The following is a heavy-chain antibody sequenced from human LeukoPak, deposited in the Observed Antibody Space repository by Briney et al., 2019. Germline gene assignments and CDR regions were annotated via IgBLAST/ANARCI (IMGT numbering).Heavy chain of an antibody. D-gene: IGHD3-9*01. J-gene: IGHJ4*02. CDR1: GYTFTSYG. CDR3: ARDRGYYDILTGYYGFDY. CDR2: ISAYNGNT. Sequence: ASVKVSCKASGYTFTSYGISWVRQAPGQGLEWMGWISAYNGNTNYAQKLQGRVTMTTDTSTGTAYMELRSLRSDDTAVYYCARDRGYYDILTGYYGFDYWGQGTLVTVSS. V-gene: IGHV1-18*01.